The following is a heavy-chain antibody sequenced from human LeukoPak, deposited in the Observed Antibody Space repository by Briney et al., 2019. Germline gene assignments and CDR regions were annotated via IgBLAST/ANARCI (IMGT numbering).Heavy chain of an antibody. CDR1: GFTFSSYD. D-gene: IGHD6-19*01. CDR2: ISSRGTTM. J-gene: IGHJ4*02. V-gene: IGHV3-48*01. CDR3: ASSYSSDWYSRWMDY. Sequence: GGSLRLSCAASGFTFSSYDMNWVRQAPGKGPEWVSYISSRGTTMYYADSVKGRFTISRDNAKKSLDLQMNSLRAEDTAVYYCASSYSSDWYSRWMDYWGQGTLVTVSS.